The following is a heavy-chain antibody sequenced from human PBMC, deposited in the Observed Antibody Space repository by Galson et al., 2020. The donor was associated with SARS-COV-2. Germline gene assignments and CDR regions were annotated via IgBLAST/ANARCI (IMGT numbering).Heavy chain of an antibody. CDR3: ARTLHSGTGDI. CDR1: GGSINNYY. V-gene: IGHV4-59*01. J-gene: IGHJ3*02. CDR2: SYSDGTT. D-gene: IGHD6-19*01. Sequence: SETLSLTCAVSGGSINNYYWTWIRQPPGKGLEWIGYSYSDGTTRYNPALKSRVTISVDTSKNQFSLKLSSVTAADAALYYCARTLHSGTGDIRGQGTMVTVSS.